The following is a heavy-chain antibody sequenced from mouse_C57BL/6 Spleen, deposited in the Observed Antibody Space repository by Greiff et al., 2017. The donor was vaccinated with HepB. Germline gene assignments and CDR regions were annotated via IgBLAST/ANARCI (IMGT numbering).Heavy chain of an antibody. CDR2: IYPRSGNT. CDR1: GYTFTSYG. D-gene: IGHD2-1*01. V-gene: IGHV1-81*01. Sequence: VQLQQSRAELARPGASVKLSCKASGYTFTSYGISWVKQRTGQGLEWIGEIYPRSGNTYYNEKFKGKATLTADKSSSTAYMELRSLTSEDSAVYFCARDGNYVGAYWGQGTLVTVSA. J-gene: IGHJ3*01. CDR3: ARDGNYVGAY.